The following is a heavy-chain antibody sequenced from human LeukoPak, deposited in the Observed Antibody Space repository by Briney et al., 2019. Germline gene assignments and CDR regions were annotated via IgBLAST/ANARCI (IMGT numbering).Heavy chain of an antibody. CDR1: GFNFSYYA. CDR2: IWFDGSNE. J-gene: IGHJ4*02. Sequence: GGSLRLSCTASGFNFSYYAMHWVHQAPGKGLAWVALIWFDGSNEYYEDSVKGRFTISRDNSKDTVFLQMNGLTVDDTAVYYCARLVGGTTGATDYWGQGSLVSVS. D-gene: IGHD1-26*01. CDR3: ARLVGGTTGATDY. V-gene: IGHV3-33*01.